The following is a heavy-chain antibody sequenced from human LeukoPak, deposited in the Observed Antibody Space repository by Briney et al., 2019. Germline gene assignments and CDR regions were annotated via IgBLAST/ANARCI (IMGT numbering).Heavy chain of an antibody. D-gene: IGHD3-10*01. CDR2: IIPIFGIA. J-gene: IGHJ5*02. CDR3: ARDLCYGSGSYFPKWFDP. Sequence: SVMVSCKASGGTFSSYAISWVRQAPGQWLEWMGRIIPIFGIANYAQKFQGRVTITADKSTSTAYMELSSLRSEDTAVYYCARDLCYGSGSYFPKWFDPWGQGTLAPSPQ. V-gene: IGHV1-69*04. CDR1: GGTFSSYA.